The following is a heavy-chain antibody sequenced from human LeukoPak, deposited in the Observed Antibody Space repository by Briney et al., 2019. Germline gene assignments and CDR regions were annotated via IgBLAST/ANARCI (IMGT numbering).Heavy chain of an antibody. Sequence: GASVKVSCKASGYTFTSYYMHWVRQAPGQGLEWMGIINPSGGSTSYAQKFQGRVTMTRDTSTSTVYMELRSLRSDDTAAYYCARARIGYCSGGSCYSTARVPRNLDYWGQGTLVTVSS. CDR2: INPSGGST. D-gene: IGHD2-15*01. V-gene: IGHV1-46*01. CDR1: GYTFTSYY. CDR3: ARARIGYCSGGSCYSTARVPRNLDY. J-gene: IGHJ4*02.